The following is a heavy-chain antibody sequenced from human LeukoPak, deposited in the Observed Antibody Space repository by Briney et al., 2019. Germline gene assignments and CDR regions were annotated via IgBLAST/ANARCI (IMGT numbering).Heavy chain of an antibody. V-gene: IGHV4-59*01. D-gene: IGHD3-10*01. CDR1: GGSISSYY. CDR3: ARVTLVPGVPAFDP. CDR2: IYYSGST. Sequence: SETLSLTCTVSGGSISSYYWSWIRQPPGKGLERIGYIYYSGSTNYNPSLKSRVTISVDTSKNQFSLKLSSVTAADTAVYYCARVTLVPGVPAFDPWGQGTLVTVSS. J-gene: IGHJ5*02.